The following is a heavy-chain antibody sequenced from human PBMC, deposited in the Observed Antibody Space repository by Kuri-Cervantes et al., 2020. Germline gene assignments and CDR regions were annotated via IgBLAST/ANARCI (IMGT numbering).Heavy chain of an antibody. Sequence: GESLKISCAASGFTFDDYAIHWVRQAPGKGLEWVSSITSTSNYIYYADSVKGRFTISRDNAKNSLYLQMNSLRAEDTAVYYCAPGRWFMELGPYYWGQGTLVTVSS. V-gene: IGHV3-21*01. CDR1: GFTFDDYA. CDR2: ITSTSNYI. CDR3: APGRWFMELGPYY. D-gene: IGHD2-15*01. J-gene: IGHJ4*02.